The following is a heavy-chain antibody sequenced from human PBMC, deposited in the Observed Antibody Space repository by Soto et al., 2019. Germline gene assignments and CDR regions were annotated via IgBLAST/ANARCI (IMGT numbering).Heavy chain of an antibody. CDR1: GGYISSSSCY. CDR3: GSSPYQSYSYYYYYMDV. V-gene: IGHV4-39*01. D-gene: IGHD2-2*01. Sequence: PSETMCLTCTVSGGYISSSSCYWGWIKKPPGKGLEWIGSIYYSGSTYYNPSLKSRVTISVDTSKNQFSPKLSSVTAADTAVYYCGSSPYQSYSYYYYYMDVWGKGTTVTVSS. CDR2: IYYSGST. J-gene: IGHJ6*03.